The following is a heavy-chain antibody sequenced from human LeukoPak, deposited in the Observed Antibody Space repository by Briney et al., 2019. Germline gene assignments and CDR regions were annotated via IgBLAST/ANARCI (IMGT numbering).Heavy chain of an antibody. Sequence: PSETLSLTCTVSGGSISSYYWSWIRQPPGKGLEWIGYIYYSGSTNYNPSLKSRVTISVDTSKNQFSLKLSSVTAADTAVYYCARHEIFSGYDLDAFDIWGQGTMVTVSS. CDR1: GGSISSYY. V-gene: IGHV4-59*08. D-gene: IGHD5-12*01. CDR2: IYYSGST. CDR3: ARHEIFSGYDLDAFDI. J-gene: IGHJ3*02.